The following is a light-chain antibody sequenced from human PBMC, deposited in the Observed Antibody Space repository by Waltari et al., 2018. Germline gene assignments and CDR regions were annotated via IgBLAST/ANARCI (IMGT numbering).Light chain of an antibody. CDR3: QQYYSTPPLT. CDR2: WAS. CDR1: QSVLYSSNNKNY. V-gene: IGKV4-1*01. Sequence: DIVMTQSPDSLAVSLGEWATLNCKSNQSVLYSSNNKNYLAWYQQKPGQPPRLLIYWASTRESGVPDRFSGSGSETDFTLTISSLQAEDVAVYYCQQYYSTPPLTFGGGTKVEIK. J-gene: IGKJ4*01.